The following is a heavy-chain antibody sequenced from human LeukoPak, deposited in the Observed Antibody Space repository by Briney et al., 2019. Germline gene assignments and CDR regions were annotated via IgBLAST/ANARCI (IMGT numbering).Heavy chain of an antibody. V-gene: IGHV3-30-3*01. J-gene: IGHJ6*02. CDR3: ARGTYYDFWSGYYSHYYYYGMDV. CDR2: ISYDGSNK. D-gene: IGHD3-3*01. CDR1: GFTFSSYA. Sequence: GRSLRLSCAASGFTFSSYAMHWVRQAPGKGLEWVAVISYDGSNKYYADSVKGRFTISRDNSKNTLYLQMNSLRAEDTAVYYCARGTYYDFWSGYYSHYYYYGMDVWGQGTTVTVSS.